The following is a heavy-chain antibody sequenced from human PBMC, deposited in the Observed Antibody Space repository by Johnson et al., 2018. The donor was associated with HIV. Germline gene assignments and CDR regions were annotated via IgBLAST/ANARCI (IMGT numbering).Heavy chain of an antibody. Sequence: QVQLVESGGGVVQPGRSLRLSCAASGFTFSGYAMHWVRQVPGKGLEWVAVISYDGSNKYYADSVKGRFTISRDNSKNTLYLQMGSLRDEETAVYYCARERGISGGFDFWGQGTMVTV. CDR2: ISYDGSNK. J-gene: IGHJ3*01. D-gene: IGHD2-15*01. CDR1: GFTFSGYA. CDR3: ARERGISGGFDF. V-gene: IGHV3-30*14.